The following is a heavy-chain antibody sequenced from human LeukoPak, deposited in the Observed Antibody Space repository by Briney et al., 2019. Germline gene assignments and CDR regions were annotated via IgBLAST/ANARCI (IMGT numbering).Heavy chain of an antibody. J-gene: IGHJ4*02. CDR3: ARIAVAENFDY. CDR2: INHSGST. Sequence: SETLSLTCAVDGGSFSGYYWSWIRQPPGKGLEGIGEINHSGSTNYNPSLKSRVTISVDTSKNQFSLKLSSVTAADTAVYYCARIAVAENFDYWGQGTLVTVSS. D-gene: IGHD6-19*01. V-gene: IGHV4-34*01. CDR1: GGSFSGYY.